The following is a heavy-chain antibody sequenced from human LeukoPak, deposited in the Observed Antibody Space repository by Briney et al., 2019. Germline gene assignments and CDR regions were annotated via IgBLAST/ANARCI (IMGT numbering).Heavy chain of an antibody. CDR1: GFIFGGYW. Sequence: GGSLRLSCAASGFIFGGYWMTWVRQAPGKGLEWVANIKQDGSERYYVDSVKGRFTISRDNAKNSLSLQMNSLRVEDTAMYYCARYDGGDQAPGDYWGQGTLVAVSS. D-gene: IGHD3-16*01. J-gene: IGHJ4*02. CDR3: ARYDGGDQAPGDY. V-gene: IGHV3-7*01. CDR2: IKQDGSER.